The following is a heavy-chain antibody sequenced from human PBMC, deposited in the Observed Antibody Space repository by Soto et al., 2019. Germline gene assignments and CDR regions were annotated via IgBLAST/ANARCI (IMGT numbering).Heavy chain of an antibody. CDR3: ARGPSTWMPSFDY. Sequence: QVQLVQSGAEVKEPGASVKVSCKASGYTFSDYYVNWVRQAPGQGLEWMGWINPNSGATKYAQKFQGWVTMTRDTSINTACMELGRLRADDTAVYYCARGPSTWMPSFDYWGQGSLVTVSS. CDR1: GYTFSDYY. J-gene: IGHJ4*02. D-gene: IGHD1-1*01. V-gene: IGHV1-2*04. CDR2: INPNSGAT.